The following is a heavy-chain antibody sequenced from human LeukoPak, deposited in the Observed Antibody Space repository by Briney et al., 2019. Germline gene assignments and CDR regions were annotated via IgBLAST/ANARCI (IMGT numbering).Heavy chain of an antibody. D-gene: IGHD3-22*01. CDR2: IIPIFGTA. CDR1: GGTFISYA. Sequence: SVKVSCKASGGTFISYAISWVRQAPGQGLEWMGGIIPIFGTANYAQKIQGRVTITADESTSTAYMELSSLRSEDTAVYYCAREDRLIGYYDSSGYSLWGQGTLVTVSS. V-gene: IGHV1-69*13. CDR3: AREDRLIGYYDSSGYSL. J-gene: IGHJ4*02.